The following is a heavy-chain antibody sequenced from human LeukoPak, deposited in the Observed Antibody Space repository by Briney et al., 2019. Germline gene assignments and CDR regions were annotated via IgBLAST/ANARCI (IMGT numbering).Heavy chain of an antibody. Sequence: GGSLRLSCAASGFTFSSYAMIWVRQAPGKGLEWVSVISGSAGSIFYADSVKGRFTISRGNSKSTMYLQMNSLRVEDTAIYFCAKDRLPSSSYYSLDYWGQGTLVTVSS. CDR2: ISGSAGSI. CDR3: AKDRLPSSSYYSLDY. J-gene: IGHJ4*02. CDR1: GFTFSSYA. V-gene: IGHV3-23*01. D-gene: IGHD6-13*01.